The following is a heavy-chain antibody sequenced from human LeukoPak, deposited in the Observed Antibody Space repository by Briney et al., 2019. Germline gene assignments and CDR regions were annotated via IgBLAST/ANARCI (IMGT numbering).Heavy chain of an antibody. CDR1: GFTFSSYA. D-gene: IGHD3-10*01. V-gene: IGHV3-30-3*01. J-gene: IGHJ4*02. CDR3: VRDRLYYGSGSYIFDY. Sequence: GGSLRLSCAASGFTFSSYAMHWVRQAPGKGLEWVTVVSYDGSNRYYADSVKGRFSISRDNSKSTLYLQMNSLRPEDTAVYYCVRDRLYYGSGSYIFDYWGQGTLVTVSS. CDR2: VSYDGSNR.